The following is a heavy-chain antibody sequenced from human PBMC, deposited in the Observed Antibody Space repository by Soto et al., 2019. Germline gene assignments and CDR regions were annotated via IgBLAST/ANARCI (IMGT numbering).Heavy chain of an antibody. J-gene: IGHJ6*02. D-gene: IGHD6-6*01. Sequence: SETLSLTCAVYGGSFSGYYWSWIRQPPGKGLEWIGEINHSGSTNYNPSLKSRVTISVDTSKNQFSLKLSSVTAADTAVYYCARGRYSSSSGLSVYYYYGMDVWGQGTTVTVSS. CDR1: GGSFSGYY. CDR2: INHSGST. V-gene: IGHV4-34*01. CDR3: ARGRYSSSSGLSVYYYYGMDV.